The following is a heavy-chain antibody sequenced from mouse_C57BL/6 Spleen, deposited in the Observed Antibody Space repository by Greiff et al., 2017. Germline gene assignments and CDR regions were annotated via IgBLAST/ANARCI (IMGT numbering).Heavy chain of an antibody. CDR3: ARELPHYYAMDY. Sequence: QVQLQQPGAELVKPGASVKMSCKASGYTFTSYRITWVKQRPGQGLEWIGDIYPGSGSTNYNEKFKSKATLTVDTSSSTAYMQLSSLTSEDSAVYYCARELPHYYAMDYWGQGTSVTVSS. D-gene: IGHD1-1*01. CDR1: GYTFTSYR. J-gene: IGHJ4*01. CDR2: IYPGSGST. V-gene: IGHV1-55*01.